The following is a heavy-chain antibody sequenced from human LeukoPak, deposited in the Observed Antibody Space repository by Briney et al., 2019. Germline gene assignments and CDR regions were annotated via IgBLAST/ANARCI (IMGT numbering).Heavy chain of an antibody. J-gene: IGHJ3*02. Sequence: GGALRPFWGGSGFTLSRYCLPWVRQGSGQGLGWGGGISYDGSNKYYADSVKGRFTISRDNSKNTLYLQMNSLRAEDTAVYYCARSRSGSYTRDAFDIWGQGTMVTVSS. CDR1: GFTLSRYC. CDR3: ARSRSGSYTRDAFDI. V-gene: IGHV3-30-3*01. D-gene: IGHD1-26*01. CDR2: ISYDGSNK.